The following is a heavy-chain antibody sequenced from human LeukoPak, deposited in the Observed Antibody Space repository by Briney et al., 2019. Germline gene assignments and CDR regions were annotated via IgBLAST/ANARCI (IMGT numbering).Heavy chain of an antibody. V-gene: IGHV1-69*01. D-gene: IGHD2-15*01. CDR3: ARDRRLRYCSGGSCYGGYFDY. Sequence: SVKVSCKASGGIFSSYAISWVRQAPGQGLEWMGGIIPMFGTAKYAQKFQGRVTITADESTSTAYMELSSLRSEDTSAVYYCARDRRLRYCSGGSCYGGYFDYWGQGTLVTVSS. CDR2: IIPMFGTA. CDR1: GGIFSSYA. J-gene: IGHJ4*02.